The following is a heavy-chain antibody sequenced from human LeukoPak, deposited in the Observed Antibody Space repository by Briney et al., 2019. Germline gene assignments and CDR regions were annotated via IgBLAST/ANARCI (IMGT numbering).Heavy chain of an antibody. CDR2: ISSSSSYI. Sequence: PGGSLRLSCAASGFTFSSYSMNWVRQAPGKGLEWVSSISSSSSYIYYADSVKGRFTISRDNAKNSLYLQMNSLRAEDTAVYYCARDHKSGYSSSWYVVDYWGQGTLVTVSS. CDR3: ARDHKSGYSSSWYVVDY. V-gene: IGHV3-21*01. D-gene: IGHD6-13*01. J-gene: IGHJ4*02. CDR1: GFTFSSYS.